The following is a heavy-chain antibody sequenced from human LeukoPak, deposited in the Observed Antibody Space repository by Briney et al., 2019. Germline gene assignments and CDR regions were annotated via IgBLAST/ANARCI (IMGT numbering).Heavy chain of an antibody. Sequence: ASVKVSCKASGYTFTSYDINWVRQATGQGLEWMGWVNPNSGNTGYAHKFQGRVTMTRNTSISTAYMELSSLRSEDTAVYYCARGSYYYDSSGYLWDNWFDPWGQGTLVTVSS. D-gene: IGHD3-22*01. V-gene: IGHV1-8*01. CDR3: ARGSYYYDSSGYLWDNWFDP. CDR1: GYTFTSYD. CDR2: VNPNSGNT. J-gene: IGHJ5*02.